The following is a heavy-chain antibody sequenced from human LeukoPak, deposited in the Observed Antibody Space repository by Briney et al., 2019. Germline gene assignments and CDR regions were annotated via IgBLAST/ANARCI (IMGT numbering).Heavy chain of an antibody. CDR3: ARGTYSSSWYEPGPGNWFDP. V-gene: IGHV1-8*03. D-gene: IGHD6-13*01. J-gene: IGHJ5*02. CDR1: GYTFTSYD. CDR2: MNPNSGNT. Sequence: GASVKVSCKASGYTFTSYDINWVRQATGQGLEWMGWMNPNSGNTGYAQKSQGRVTITRNTSISTAYMELSGLRSEDTAVYYCARGTYSSSWYEPGPGNWFDPWGQGTLVTVSS.